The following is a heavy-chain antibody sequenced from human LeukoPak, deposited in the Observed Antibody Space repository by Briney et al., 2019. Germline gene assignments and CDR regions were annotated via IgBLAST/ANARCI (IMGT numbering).Heavy chain of an antibody. CDR3: AKSFGCSGGSCYSDAFDI. V-gene: IGHV3-23*01. Sequence: GGSLRLSCAASGFTFSSYAMSWVRQAPGKGLEWVSAISGSGGSTYYADSVKGRFTISGDNSKNTLYLQMNSLRAEDTAVCYCAKSFGCSGGSCYSDAFDIWGQGTMVTVSS. CDR1: GFTFSSYA. J-gene: IGHJ3*02. D-gene: IGHD2-15*01. CDR2: ISGSGGST.